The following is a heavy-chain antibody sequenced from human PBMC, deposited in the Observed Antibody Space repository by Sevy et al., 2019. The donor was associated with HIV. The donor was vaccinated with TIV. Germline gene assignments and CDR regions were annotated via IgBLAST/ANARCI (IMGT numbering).Heavy chain of an antibody. J-gene: IGHJ4*02. CDR3: ARAGSYDSSGYYYADY. Sequence: ASLKVSCKASGYTFTSYGISWVRQAPGQGLEWMGWISAYNGNTNYAQKLQGRVTMTTDTSTSTAYMELRSLRSDDTAVYYCARAGSYDSSGYYYADYWGQGTLVTVSS. V-gene: IGHV1-18*01. CDR1: GYTFTSYG. CDR2: ISAYNGNT. D-gene: IGHD3-22*01.